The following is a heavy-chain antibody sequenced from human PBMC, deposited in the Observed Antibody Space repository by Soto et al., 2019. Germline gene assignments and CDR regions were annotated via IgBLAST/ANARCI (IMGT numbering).Heavy chain of an antibody. CDR3: ARGYYYDSSGYWPDAFDI. D-gene: IGHD3-22*01. V-gene: IGHV5-51*01. CDR2: IYPGDSDT. CDR1: GYSFNNYW. J-gene: IGHJ3*02. Sequence: SGESLKISCEASGYSFNNYWIAWVRQMPGKGLEWMGIIYPGDSDTRYSPPFQGQVTISADKSISTAYLQWSSLKASDTAMYYCARGYYYDSSGYWPDAFDIWGQGTMVTVSS.